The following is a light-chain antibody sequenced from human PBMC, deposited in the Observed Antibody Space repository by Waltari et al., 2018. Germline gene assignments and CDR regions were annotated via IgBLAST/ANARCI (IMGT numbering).Light chain of an antibody. CDR3: QQYWSIPWT. J-gene: IGKJ1*01. Sequence: DIQMTQSPSSLSASIGDRVTITCRASYAFTNSLAWYQQKPGKAPKLLLYAASRLESVVPSRFSGSGSGTDYTLTISSLQHEDFATYYCQQYWSIPWTFGQGTKVEI. V-gene: IGKV1-NL1*01. CDR1: YAFTNS. CDR2: AAS.